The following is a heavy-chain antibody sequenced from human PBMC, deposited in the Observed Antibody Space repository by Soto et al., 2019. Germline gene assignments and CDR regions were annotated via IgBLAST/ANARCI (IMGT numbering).Heavy chain of an antibody. V-gene: IGHV4-34*01. Sequence: SETLSLTCAVYGGSFSGYYWSWIRQPPGKGLEWIGYINYSGSTNYNPSLKSRVTISVDTSKNQFSLKLSSVTAADTAVYYCARAPRTTYFDYWGQGTLVTVSS. CDR1: GGSFSGYY. CDR2: INYSGST. D-gene: IGHD2-2*01. CDR3: ARAPRTTYFDY. J-gene: IGHJ4*02.